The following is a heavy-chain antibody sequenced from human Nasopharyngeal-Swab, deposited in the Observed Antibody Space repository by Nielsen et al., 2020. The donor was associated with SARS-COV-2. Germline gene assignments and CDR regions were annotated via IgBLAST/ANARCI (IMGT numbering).Heavy chain of an antibody. CDR3: ARGGAEYYDFWSGYYVFDY. J-gene: IGHJ4*02. CDR2: IYYSGST. D-gene: IGHD3-3*01. V-gene: IGHV4-59*01. Sequence: WIRQPPGKGLEWIGYIYYSGSTNYNPSLKSRVTISVDTSKNQFSLKLSSVTAADTAVYYCARGGAEYYDFWSGYYVFDYWGQGNLVTVSS.